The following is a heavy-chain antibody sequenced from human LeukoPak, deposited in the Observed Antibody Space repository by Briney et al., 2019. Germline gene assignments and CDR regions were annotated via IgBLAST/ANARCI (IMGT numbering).Heavy chain of an antibody. CDR2: ISWNSGSI. CDR1: GFTFDDYA. Sequence: PGGSLRLSCAASGFTFDDYAMHWVRQAPGKGLEWVSGISWNSGSIGYADSVKGRFTISRDNAKNSLYLQMNSLRAEDTALYYCAKDPLLRGQQLGPVDYWGQGTLVTVSS. J-gene: IGHJ4*02. V-gene: IGHV3-9*01. CDR3: AKDPLLRGQQLGPVDY. D-gene: IGHD6-13*01.